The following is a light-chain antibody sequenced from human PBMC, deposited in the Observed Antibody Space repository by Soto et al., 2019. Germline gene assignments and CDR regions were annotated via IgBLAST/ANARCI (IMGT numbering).Light chain of an antibody. CDR2: GAS. CDR1: QSVSSS. Sequence: EIMLTQSPGTLSLSPGERATRSFGASQSVSSSSLVWYQQKPGQAPRLLLYGASTRATGIPVRFSGSGFGTEFTLPISSLQSEDFAVYFCQQYKNWPLFGQGARLAI. CDR3: QQYKNWPL. J-gene: IGKJ5*01. V-gene: IGKV3-15*01.